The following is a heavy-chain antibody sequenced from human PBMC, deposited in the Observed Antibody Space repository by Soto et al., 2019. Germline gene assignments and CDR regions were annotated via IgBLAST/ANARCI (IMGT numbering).Heavy chain of an antibody. CDR3: ARVHGLLVEDY. V-gene: IGHV1-3*01. D-gene: IGHD6-13*01. J-gene: IGHJ4*02. Sequence: QVQLVQSGAEVKKPGASVKVSCKASGYTFTSYAMHWVRQAPGQRHEWMGWINAGNGNTKYSQKFQGRVTITRDTSASTAYMELSSLRSEDTAVYYCARVHGLLVEDYWGQGTLVTVSS. CDR2: INAGNGNT. CDR1: GYTFTSYA.